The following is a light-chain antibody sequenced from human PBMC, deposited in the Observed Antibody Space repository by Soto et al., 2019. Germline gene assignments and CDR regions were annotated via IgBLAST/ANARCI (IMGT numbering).Light chain of an antibody. V-gene: IGKV3-20*01. CDR3: QQYGGTPRT. Sequence: EIVLTQSPGTLPSSPGERATLSCGASQNVMNNYLAWYQHKPGQAPRLLIYSTSSRPTGIPDRFSGSGSGTAFALTISRLEAEDFAVYYCQQYGGTPRTFGQWTKVHI. CDR1: QNVMNNY. CDR2: STS. J-gene: IGKJ2*01.